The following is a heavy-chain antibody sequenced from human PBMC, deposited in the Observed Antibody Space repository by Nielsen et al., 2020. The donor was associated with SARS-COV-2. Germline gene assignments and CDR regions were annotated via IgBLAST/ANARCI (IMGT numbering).Heavy chain of an antibody. CDR2: ISGSGGST. V-gene: IGHV3-23*01. J-gene: IGHJ4*02. CDR3: AKPYYDYVWGSYRPHDYFDY. Sequence: WIRQPPGKGLEWVSAISGSGGSTFYADSVKGRFTISRDNSKNTLYLQMNSLRAEDTAVYYCAKPYYDYVWGSYRPHDYFDYWGQGTLVTVSS. D-gene: IGHD3-16*02.